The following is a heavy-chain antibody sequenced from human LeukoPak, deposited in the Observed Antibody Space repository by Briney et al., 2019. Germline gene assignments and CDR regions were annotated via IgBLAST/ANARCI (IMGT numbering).Heavy chain of an antibody. V-gene: IGHV3-23*01. CDR2: ISGSGGST. CDR1: GFTFSSYA. D-gene: IGHD6-19*01. J-gene: IGHJ4*02. Sequence: GGSLRLSCAASGFTFSSYAMSWVRQALGKGLEWVSAISGSGGSTYYADSVKGRFTISRDNSKNTLYLQMNSLRAEDTAVYYCVNFGQWLVFDYWGQGTLVTVSS. CDR3: VNFGQWLVFDY.